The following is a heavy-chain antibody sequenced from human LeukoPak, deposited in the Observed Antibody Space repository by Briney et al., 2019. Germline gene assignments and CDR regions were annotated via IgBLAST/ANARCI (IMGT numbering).Heavy chain of an antibody. CDR1: GYTFIGYY. V-gene: IGHV1-46*01. J-gene: IGHJ4*02. D-gene: IGHD2-8*02. CDR2: ITPSVDTT. Sequence: ASVKVSCKTSGYTFIGYYMHWVRQAPGQGLEWVGRITPSVDTTNYAQKFRDRVTMTRDTSTSTVYMELSSLRSEDTAVYHCVREESGGYFDYWGQGTLVTVSS. CDR3: VREESGGYFDY.